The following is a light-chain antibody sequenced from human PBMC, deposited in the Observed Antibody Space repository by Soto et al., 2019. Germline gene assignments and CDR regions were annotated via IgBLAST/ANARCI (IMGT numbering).Light chain of an antibody. J-gene: IGKJ4*01. CDR1: QSIGAS. Sequence: DIQMTXSPSTLYASXXXXXTITCRASQSIGASLAWFQQKPGKAPNLLIYKASSLESGVPSRFSGSGSGTEFTLTISTLQPDDFATYYCQQYNSSPLTFGGGTKVEIK. CDR2: KAS. CDR3: QQYNSSPLT. V-gene: IGKV1-5*03.